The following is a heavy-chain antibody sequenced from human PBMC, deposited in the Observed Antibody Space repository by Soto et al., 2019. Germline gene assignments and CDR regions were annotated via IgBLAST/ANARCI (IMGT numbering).Heavy chain of an antibody. CDR2: INAGNGNT. J-gene: IGHJ4*02. Sequence: ASMKVSCKASGYTFTSYAMHWVRQAPGQRLEWMGWINAGNGNTKYSQKFQGRVTITRDTSASTAYMELSSLRSEDTAVYYCARASGWYVSDYWGQGTLVTVSS. D-gene: IGHD6-19*01. CDR3: ARASGWYVSDY. CDR1: GYTFTSYA. V-gene: IGHV1-3*01.